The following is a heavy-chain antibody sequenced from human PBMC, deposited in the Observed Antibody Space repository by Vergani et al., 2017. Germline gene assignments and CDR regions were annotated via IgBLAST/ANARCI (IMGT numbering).Heavy chain of an antibody. CDR1: GGTFSSYT. D-gene: IGHD3-10*01. V-gene: IGHV1-8*02. CDR2: MNPNSGNT. CDR3: ATYGSGSFYYYYGMDV. Sequence: QVQLVQSGAEVKKPGSSVKVSCKASGGTFSSYTISWVRQAPGQGLEWMGWMNPNSGNTGYAQKFQGRVTMTRNTSISTAYMELSSLRSEDTAVYYCATYGSGSFYYYYGMDVWGQGTTVTVSS. J-gene: IGHJ6*02.